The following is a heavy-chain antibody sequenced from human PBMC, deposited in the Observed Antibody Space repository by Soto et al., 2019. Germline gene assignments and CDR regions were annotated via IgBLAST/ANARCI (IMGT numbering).Heavy chain of an antibody. D-gene: IGHD3-10*01. CDR2: IIPILGIA. V-gene: IGHV1-69*02. J-gene: IGHJ3*02. Sequence: SVKVSCKASGGTFSSYTISWVRQAPGQGLEWMGRIIPILGIANYAQKFQGRVTITADKSTSTAYMELSSLRSEDTAVYYCARVGDYGSGSYYNDNAFDIWGQGTMVTVSS. CDR1: GGTFSSYT. CDR3: ARVGDYGSGSYYNDNAFDI.